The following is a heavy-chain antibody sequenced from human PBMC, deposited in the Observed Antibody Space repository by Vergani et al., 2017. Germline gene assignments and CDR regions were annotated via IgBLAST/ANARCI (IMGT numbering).Heavy chain of an antibody. CDR2: IYHSGST. CDR3: ARHPARGILDY. V-gene: IGHV4-39*07. Sequence: QVQLPESGPGLVKPSQTLSLTCTVSGGSLSSGGYYWGWIRQPPGKGLEWIGSIYHSGSTYYNPSRKSRVTISVDTAKNQFSRKLSAVAAADTAVYYCARHPARGILDYWGQGTLVTVSS. CDR1: GGSLSSGGYY. J-gene: IGHJ4*02. D-gene: IGHD3-16*01.